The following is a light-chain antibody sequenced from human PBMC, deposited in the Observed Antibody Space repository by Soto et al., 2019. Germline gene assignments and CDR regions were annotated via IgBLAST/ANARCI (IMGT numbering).Light chain of an antibody. CDR3: GSWDSSMTANV. V-gene: IGLV1-51*01. J-gene: IGLJ1*01. CDR1: TSNVANNF. Sequence: QSVLTQPPSVSASPGQKVTISCSGTTSNVANNFVSWYQQFPGKAPKLLIYDDIRRPSGIPDRFSASKSGTSATLGIPGLQTGDEADYSCGSWDSSMTANVFGTGTKVTVL. CDR2: DDI.